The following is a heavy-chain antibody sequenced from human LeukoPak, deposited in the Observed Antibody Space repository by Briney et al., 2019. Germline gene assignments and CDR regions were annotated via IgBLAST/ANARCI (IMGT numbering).Heavy chain of an antibody. CDR1: GYTFTVYF. J-gene: IGHJ4*02. CDR3: AKIGSSHDFDY. Sequence: ASMKVSCKASGYTFTVYFIHWVRQAPGQGLEWMGRINPNSGVTDYAQKFQGRVTMTRDTSISTAYMELSSLKSDDTAMYYCAKIGSSHDFDYWGQGTLITVSS. V-gene: IGHV1-2*06. D-gene: IGHD1-26*01. CDR2: INPNSGVT.